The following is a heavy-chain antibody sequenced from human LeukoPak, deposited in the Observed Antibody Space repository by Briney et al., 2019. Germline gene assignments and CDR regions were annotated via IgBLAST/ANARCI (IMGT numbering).Heavy chain of an antibody. V-gene: IGHV4-31*03. D-gene: IGHD3-10*01. CDR2: IYYSGST. CDR3: ARVTYGSGSYYNGENWFDP. Sequence: SETLSLTCTVSGGSISSGGYYWSWIRQHPGKGLEWIGYIYYSGSTYYNPSLKSRVTISVDTSKNQFSLKLSSVTAADTAVYYCARVTYGSGSYYNGENWFDPWGQGTLVTVSS. J-gene: IGHJ5*02. CDR1: GGSISSGGYY.